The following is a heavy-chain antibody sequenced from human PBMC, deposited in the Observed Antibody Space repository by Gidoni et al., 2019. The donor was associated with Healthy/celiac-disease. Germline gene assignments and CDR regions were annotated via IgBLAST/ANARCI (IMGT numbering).Heavy chain of an antibody. CDR3: ARGPTRTGFDY. J-gene: IGHJ4*02. V-gene: IGHV4-31*02. D-gene: IGHD1-1*01. CDR2: IYYSGST. Sequence: QHPGKGLEWIGYIYYSGSTYYNPSLKSRVTISVDTSKNQFSLKLSSVTAADTAVYYCARGPTRTGFDYWGQGTLVTVSS.